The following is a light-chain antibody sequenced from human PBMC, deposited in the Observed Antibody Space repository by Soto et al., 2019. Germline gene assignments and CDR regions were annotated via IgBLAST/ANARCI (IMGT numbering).Light chain of an antibody. CDR1: KLGDKY. CDR2: QDS. Sequence: SYELTQPPSVSVSPGQTASITCSGDKLGDKYACWYQQKPGQSPVVVIYQDSKRPSGIPERFSGSNSGNTATLTISGTQAMDEADYYCQAWDSSTANYVFGTGTKLTVL. V-gene: IGLV3-1*01. CDR3: QAWDSSTANYV. J-gene: IGLJ1*01.